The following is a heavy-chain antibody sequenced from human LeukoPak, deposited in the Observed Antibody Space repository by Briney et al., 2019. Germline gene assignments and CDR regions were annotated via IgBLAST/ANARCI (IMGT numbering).Heavy chain of an antibody. Sequence: SETLSLTCTVSGGSISSYYWSWIRQPPGKGLEWIGYIYYSGSTNYNPSLKSRVTISVDASKNQFSLKLSSVTAADTAVYYCARGVAAAGTFDYWGQGTLVTVSS. CDR2: IYYSGST. CDR1: GGSISSYY. V-gene: IGHV4-59*01. D-gene: IGHD6-13*01. J-gene: IGHJ4*02. CDR3: ARGVAAAGTFDY.